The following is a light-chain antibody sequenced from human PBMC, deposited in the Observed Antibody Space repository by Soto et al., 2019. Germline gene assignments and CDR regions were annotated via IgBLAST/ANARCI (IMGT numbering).Light chain of an antibody. CDR2: EVS. V-gene: IGLV2-14*01. J-gene: IGLJ1*01. CDR3: SSYTSSRAYV. CDR1: SSDVGGYNY. Sequence: QSVLTQPASVSGSTGQSITISCTGTSSDVGGYNYVSWYQQQSGKAPKLMIHEVSNRPSGVSNRFSGSKSGNTASLTISGLQAEDEADYYCSSYTSSRAYVFGIGTKVTGL.